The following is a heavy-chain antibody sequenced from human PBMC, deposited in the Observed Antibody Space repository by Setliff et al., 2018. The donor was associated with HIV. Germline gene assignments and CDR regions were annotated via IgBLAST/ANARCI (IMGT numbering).Heavy chain of an antibody. J-gene: IGHJ4*02. V-gene: IGHV3-30*02. Sequence: GGSLRLSCAVSGFTFSTYGMHWVRQAPGKGLEWVTFIEHDGSKKFYADSVKGRFTISRDNSKNTLYLQMNSLRAEDTAVYYCTRDLGGVGAAWGQGAMVTVSS. CDR1: GFTFSTYG. CDR3: TRDLGGVGAA. CDR2: IEHDGSKK. D-gene: IGHD6-13*01.